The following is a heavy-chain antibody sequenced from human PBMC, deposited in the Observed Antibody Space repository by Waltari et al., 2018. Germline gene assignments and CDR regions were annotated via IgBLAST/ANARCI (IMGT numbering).Heavy chain of an antibody. CDR2: ISRDGSSV. CDR1: GFTFSRYW. V-gene: IGHV3-74*01. J-gene: IGHJ6*02. D-gene: IGHD3-22*01. CDR3: ARVATKTYSSPVPGRPYYYGMDV. Sequence: EEQLVESGGGLAHPGESLRLSCAASGFTFSRYWMDWVRQAPGKGLVCVSRISRDGSSVTYADSVKGRFTISRDNAKNTLYVQMNRLRAEDTAVYYCARVATKTYSSPVPGRPYYYGMDVWGQGTTVTVSS.